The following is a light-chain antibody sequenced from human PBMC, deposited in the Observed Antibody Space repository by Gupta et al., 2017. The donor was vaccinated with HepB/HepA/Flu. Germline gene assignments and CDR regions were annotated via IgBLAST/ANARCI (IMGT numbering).Light chain of an antibody. CDR1: SSDVGTYNY. Sequence: QSALTQPASVSGSPGQSVTISCTGTSSDVGTYNYVSWYQQYPGKAPKLMIYDVTYRPSGVSNRFSGSKSGNTASLTISGLQAEDEADYYCSSYTTTISRTLGVVFGGGTKLTVL. V-gene: IGLV2-14*03. CDR3: SSYTTTISRTLGVV. CDR2: DVT. J-gene: IGLJ2*01.